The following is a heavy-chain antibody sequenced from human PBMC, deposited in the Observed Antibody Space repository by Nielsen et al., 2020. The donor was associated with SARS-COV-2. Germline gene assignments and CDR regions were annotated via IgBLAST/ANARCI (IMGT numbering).Heavy chain of an antibody. CDR2: IYYSGST. J-gene: IGHJ3*02. Sequence: GSLRLSCTVSGGSISSYYWSWIRQPPGKGLEWIGYIYYSGSTNYNPSLKSRVTISVDTSKNQFSLKLSSVTAADTAVYYCARHPAQEMATMEVAFDIWGQGTMVTVSS. D-gene: IGHD5-24*01. CDR3: ARHPAQEMATMEVAFDI. V-gene: IGHV4-59*08. CDR1: GGSISSYY.